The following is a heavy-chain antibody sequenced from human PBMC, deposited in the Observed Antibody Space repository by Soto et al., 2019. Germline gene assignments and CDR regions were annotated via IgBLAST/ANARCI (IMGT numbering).Heavy chain of an antibody. V-gene: IGHV4-39*07. CDR2: IYYSGRT. Sequence: TSETLSLTCTVSGGSVRSSTYYWGWIRQAPGKGLEWIASIYYSGRTHNNPALKSRVTISVDTSKNQFSLKLSSVTAADTAVYYCARKDNWNDNWFDPWGHGTLVTVSS. CDR3: ARKDNWNDNWFDP. CDR1: GGSVRSSTYY. D-gene: IGHD1-1*01. J-gene: IGHJ5*02.